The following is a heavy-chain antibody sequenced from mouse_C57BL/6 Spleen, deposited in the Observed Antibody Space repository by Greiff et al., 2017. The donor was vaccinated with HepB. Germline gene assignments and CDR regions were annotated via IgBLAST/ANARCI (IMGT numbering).Heavy chain of an antibody. V-gene: IGHV1-19*01. CDR2: INPYNGGT. CDR1: GYTFTDYY. J-gene: IGHJ3*01. D-gene: IGHD2-4*01. Sequence: QLQQSGPVLVKPGASVKMSCKASGYTFTDYYMNWVKQSHGKSLEWIGVINPYNGGTSYNQKFKGKATLTVDKSSSTAYMELNSLTSEDSAVYYCARSIYYDLAYWGQGTLVTVSA. CDR3: ARSIYYDLAY.